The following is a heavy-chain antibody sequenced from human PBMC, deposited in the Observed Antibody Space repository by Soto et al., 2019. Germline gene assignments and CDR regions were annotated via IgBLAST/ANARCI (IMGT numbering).Heavy chain of an antibody. D-gene: IGHD4-4*01. CDR3: ARGQYSNYAWYYYYYGMDV. CDR2: MNPNSGNT. CDR1: GYTFTSYD. Sequence: GPSVKVSCKASGYTFTSYDINWVRQATGQGLEWMGWMNPNSGNTGYAQKFQGRVTMTRNTSISTAYMELSSLRSEDTAVYYCARGQYSNYAWYYYYYGMDVWGQGTTVTVSS. V-gene: IGHV1-8*01. J-gene: IGHJ6*02.